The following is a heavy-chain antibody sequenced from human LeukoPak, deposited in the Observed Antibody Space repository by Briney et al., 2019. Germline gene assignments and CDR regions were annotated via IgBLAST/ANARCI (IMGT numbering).Heavy chain of an antibody. Sequence: SETLSLTCNVSGGSISSGGYYWTWIRQPPGKGLELIGFTYASGTTYYNPSLKKRVTISVHGSKNQFSLNLSSATAADTAVYYCARVGFDILPGYYRFDYWGQGTLVTVSS. CDR2: TYASGTT. CDR1: GGSISSGGYY. J-gene: IGHJ4*02. V-gene: IGHV4-30-2*01. CDR3: ARVGFDILPGYYRFDY. D-gene: IGHD3-9*01.